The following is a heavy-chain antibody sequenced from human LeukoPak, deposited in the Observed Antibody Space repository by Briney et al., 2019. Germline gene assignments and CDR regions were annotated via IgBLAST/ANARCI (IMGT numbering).Heavy chain of an antibody. V-gene: IGHV3-33*06. CDR1: GFTFSSYG. CDR3: AKGTGSFLDYYYYYMDV. D-gene: IGHD6-13*01. J-gene: IGHJ6*03. CDR2: IWYDGSNK. Sequence: PGGSLRLSCAASGFTFSSYGMHWVRQAPGKGLEWVAVIWYDGSNKYYADSVKGRFTISRDNSKNTLYLQMNSLRAEDTAVYYCAKGTGSFLDYYYYYMDVWGKGTTVTVSS.